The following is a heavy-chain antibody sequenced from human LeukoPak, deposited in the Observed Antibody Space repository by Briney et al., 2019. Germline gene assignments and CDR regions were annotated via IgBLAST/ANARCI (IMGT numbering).Heavy chain of an antibody. V-gene: IGHV1-18*01. D-gene: IGHD2-15*01. J-gene: IGHJ6*02. CDR1: GYTFTSYA. Sequence: GASVKVSCKASGYTFTSYAMNWVRQAPGQGLEWMGWISAYNGNTNYAQKLQGRVTMTTDTSTSTAYMELRSLRSDDTAVYYCARVGYCSGGSRHPSHYYYYGMDVWGQGTTVTVSS. CDR2: ISAYNGNT. CDR3: ARVGYCSGGSRHPSHYYYYGMDV.